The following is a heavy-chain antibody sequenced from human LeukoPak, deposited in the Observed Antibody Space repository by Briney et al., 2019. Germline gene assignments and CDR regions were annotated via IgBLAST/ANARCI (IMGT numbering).Heavy chain of an antibody. D-gene: IGHD4-17*01. CDR1: GFTFSSYW. V-gene: IGHV3-7*01. CDR2: IRQDGSQK. J-gene: IGHJ4*02. CDR3: ASYGDYVRSFDY. Sequence: PGGSLRLSCAASGFTFSSYWMSWVRQAPGKGLEWVATIRQDGSQKYYVDSVKGRFTISRDNAKNSLYLQMNSLRAEDTAVYFCASYGDYVRSFDYWGQGTLVTVSS.